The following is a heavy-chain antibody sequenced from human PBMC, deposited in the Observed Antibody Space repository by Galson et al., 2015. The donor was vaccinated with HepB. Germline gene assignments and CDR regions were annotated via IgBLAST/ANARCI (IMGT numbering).Heavy chain of an antibody. J-gene: IGHJ2*01. Sequence: SLRLSCAASGFTFSSYSMNWVRQAPGKGLEWVSSISSSSSYIYYADSVKGRFTISRDNAKNTLYLQMNSLRADDTAVYYCARGLGIWFFDLWGRGTLITVSS. CDR2: ISSSSSYI. D-gene: IGHD7-27*01. CDR3: ARGLGIWFFDL. CDR1: GFTFSSYS. V-gene: IGHV3-21*01.